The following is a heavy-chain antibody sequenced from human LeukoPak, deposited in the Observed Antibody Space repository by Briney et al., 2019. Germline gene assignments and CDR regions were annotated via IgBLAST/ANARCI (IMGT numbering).Heavy chain of an antibody. CDR2: ISGDGGST. D-gene: IGHD3-10*01. V-gene: IGHV3-43*02. CDR3: AKDLGWFGEKYPSDY. J-gene: IGHJ4*02. Sequence: GGSLRLSCAASGFTFDDYAMHWVRQAPGKGLEWVSLISGDGGSTYYADSVKGRFTISRDNSKNSLYLQMNSLRTEDTALYYCAKDLGWFGEKYPSDYWGQGTLVTVSS. CDR1: GFTFDDYA.